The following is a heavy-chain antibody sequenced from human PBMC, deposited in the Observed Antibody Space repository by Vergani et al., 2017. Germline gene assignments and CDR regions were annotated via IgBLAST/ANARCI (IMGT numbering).Heavy chain of an antibody. CDR2: IYTSGST. CDR1: GGSISSGSYY. V-gene: IGHV4-61*02. CDR3: ARGRRGPQDTAMVYFDY. Sequence: QVQLQESGPGLVKPSQTLSLTCTVSGGSISSGSYYWSWIRQPAGKGLEWIGRIYTSGSTNYNPSLKSRVTISVDTSKNQFSLKLSSVTAADTAVYYCARGRRGPQDTAMVYFDYWGQGTLVTVSS. J-gene: IGHJ4*02. D-gene: IGHD5-18*01.